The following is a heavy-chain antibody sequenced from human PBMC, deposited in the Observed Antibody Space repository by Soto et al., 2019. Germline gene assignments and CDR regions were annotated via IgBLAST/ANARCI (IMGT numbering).Heavy chain of an antibody. J-gene: IGHJ4*02. V-gene: IGHV4-61*01. CDR2: IYYSGST. CDR3: ARVSSSWGLVNYFDY. Sequence: QVQLQESGPGLVKPSETRSHTCTVTGGYVSSGSYYWSWIRQPPGKGLECIGYIYYSGSTNYNPSLKSRVTISVDTSKNQFSLKLSSVTAADTAVYYCARVSSSWGLVNYFDYWGQGTLVTVSS. CDR1: GGYVSSGSYY. D-gene: IGHD6-13*01.